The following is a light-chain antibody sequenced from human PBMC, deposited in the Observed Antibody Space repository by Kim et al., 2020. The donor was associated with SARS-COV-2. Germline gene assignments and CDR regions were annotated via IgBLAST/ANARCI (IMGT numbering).Light chain of an antibody. V-gene: IGKV1-39*01. CDR3: QQSHTAPLLS. CDR2: ASS. Sequence: DIQLTQSPSSLSASVGDRVTIACRSSQSITNYLNWYQQRPGKAPKLLIYASSTLQRGVPSRFSGSGSGTDFTLTISSLQPEDFATYYCQQSHTAPLLSFGGGTKVDI. J-gene: IGKJ4*01. CDR1: QSITNY.